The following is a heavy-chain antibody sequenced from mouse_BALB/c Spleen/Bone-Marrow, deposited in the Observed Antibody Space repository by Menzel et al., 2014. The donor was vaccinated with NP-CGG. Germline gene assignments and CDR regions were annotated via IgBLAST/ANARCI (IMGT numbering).Heavy chain of an antibody. Sequence: EVQAVESGPELVKPGASVKISCKASGYPFTDYIMHWVRQSHGKSLEWIGYIYPHTSDTGYNQKFKSKATLTVDISSSTAYMVLRSLTSEDSAVYYCVRAPPITSVVTRDYWGQGTTLTVSS. J-gene: IGHJ2*01. V-gene: IGHV1S29*02. CDR3: VRAPPITSVVTRDY. CDR2: IYPHTSDT. CDR1: GYPFTDYI. D-gene: IGHD1-1*01.